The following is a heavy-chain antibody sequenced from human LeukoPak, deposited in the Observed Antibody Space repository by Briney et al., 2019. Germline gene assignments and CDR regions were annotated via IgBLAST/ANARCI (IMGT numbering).Heavy chain of an antibody. J-gene: IGHJ4*02. CDR3: ARGHDYSNY. D-gene: IGHD4-11*01. V-gene: IGHV3-23*01. Sequence: GGSLRLSCAASGFTFSSYAMSWVRQAPGKGLEWVSLISGSGDSTYHADSVKGRFTISRDNSKSTLYLQMNSLRAEDTAVYYCARGHDYSNYWGQGTLVTVSS. CDR2: ISGSGDST. CDR1: GFTFSSYA.